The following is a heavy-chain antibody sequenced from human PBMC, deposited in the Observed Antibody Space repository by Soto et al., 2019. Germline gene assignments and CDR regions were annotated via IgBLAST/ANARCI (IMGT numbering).Heavy chain of an antibody. CDR1: GFTVSSNY. V-gene: IGHV3-53*01. D-gene: IGHD3-9*01. CDR3: ARERNYDILTGYLHYFDY. CDR2: IYSGGST. J-gene: IGHJ4*02. Sequence: PGGSLRLSCAASGFTVSSNYMSWVRQAPGKGLEWVSVIYSGGSTYYTDSVKGRFTISRHNSKNTLYLQMNSLRAADTAVYYCARERNYDILTGYLHYFDYWGQGTLVTVSS.